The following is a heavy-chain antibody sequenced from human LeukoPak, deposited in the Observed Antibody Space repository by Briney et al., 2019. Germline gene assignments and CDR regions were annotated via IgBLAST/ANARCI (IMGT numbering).Heavy chain of an antibody. CDR3: ARAGVDGTDYYYYGMDA. Sequence: ASVKVSCKASGYTFTSYGISWVRQAPGQGLEWMGWISAYNGNTNYAQKLQGRVTMTTDTSTSTAYMELRSLRSDDTAVYYCARAGVDGTDYYYYGMDAWGQGTTVTVSS. D-gene: IGHD2-15*01. J-gene: IGHJ6*02. CDR2: ISAYNGNT. V-gene: IGHV1-18*01. CDR1: GYTFTSYG.